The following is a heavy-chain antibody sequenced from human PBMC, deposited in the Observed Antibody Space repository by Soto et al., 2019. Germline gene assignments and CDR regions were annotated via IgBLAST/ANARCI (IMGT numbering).Heavy chain of an antibody. V-gene: IGHV5-51*01. CDR2: IYPGDSDT. D-gene: IGHD2-8*01. CDR1: GYSFTSYC. J-gene: IGHJ6*02. CDR3: ARGLRTTYCTNGVCPPVSYYYGMDV. Sequence: PGESLKISCKGSGYSFTSYCIGWVRQMPGKGLEWMGIIYPGDSDTRYSPSFQGQVTISADKSISTAYLQWSGLKASDTAMYYCARGLRTTYCTNGVCPPVSYYYGMDVWGQGTTVTVSS.